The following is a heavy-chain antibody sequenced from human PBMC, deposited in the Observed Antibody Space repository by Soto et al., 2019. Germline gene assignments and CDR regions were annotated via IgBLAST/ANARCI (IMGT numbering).Heavy chain of an antibody. Sequence: ASVKVSCKASGYTFTSYDINWVRQATGQGLEWMGWMNPNSGNTGYAQKFQGRVTMTRNTSISTAYMELSSLRSEDTAVYYCATIITYNYYFWSGKSYGATDISDLETLVPVS. D-gene: IGHD3-3*01. J-gene: IGHJ3*02. CDR3: ATIITYNYYFWSGKSYGATDI. CDR2: MNPNSGNT. CDR1: GYTFTSYD. V-gene: IGHV1-8*01.